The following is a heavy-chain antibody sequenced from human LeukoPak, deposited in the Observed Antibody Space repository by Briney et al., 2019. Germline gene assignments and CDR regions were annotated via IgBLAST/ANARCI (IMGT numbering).Heavy chain of an antibody. Sequence: GGSLRLSYAASGFTFSSYAMHWVRQAPGKGLEYVSAISSNGVSTYYANSVKGRFTISRDNSKNALYLQMGSLRAEDMAVYYCARAAIVVVTAIPYYFDYWGQGTLVTVSS. CDR3: ARAAIVVVTAIPYYFDY. J-gene: IGHJ4*02. V-gene: IGHV3-64*01. D-gene: IGHD2-21*02. CDR2: ISSNGVST. CDR1: GFTFSSYA.